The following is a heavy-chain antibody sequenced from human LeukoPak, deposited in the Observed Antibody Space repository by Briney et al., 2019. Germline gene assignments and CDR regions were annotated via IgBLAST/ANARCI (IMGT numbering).Heavy chain of an antibody. D-gene: IGHD3-10*01. V-gene: IGHV3-48*03. J-gene: IGHJ4*02. Sequence: PGGSLRLSCAASGFTYSSYEMNWVRQAPGKGLEWVPYISSSGSTIYYADSVKGRFTISRDNAKNSLYLQMSSLRAEDTAVYYCARPTTVRGVYWGQGTLVTVSS. CDR1: GFTYSSYE. CDR2: ISSSGSTI. CDR3: ARPTTVRGVY.